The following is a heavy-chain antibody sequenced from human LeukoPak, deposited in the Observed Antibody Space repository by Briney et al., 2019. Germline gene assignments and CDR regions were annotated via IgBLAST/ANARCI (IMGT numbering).Heavy chain of an antibody. CDR3: AKAMGYGDYEKDY. CDR2: ISGSGGST. D-gene: IGHD4-17*01. J-gene: IGHJ4*02. V-gene: IGHV3-23*01. Sequence: GGSLRLSCAASGFTFSSYAMSWVRQAPGKGLEWVSAISGSGGSTYYADSVKGRFTISRDNSKNTLCLQMNSLRAEDTAVYYCAKAMGYGDYEKDYWGQGTLVTVSS. CDR1: GFTFSSYA.